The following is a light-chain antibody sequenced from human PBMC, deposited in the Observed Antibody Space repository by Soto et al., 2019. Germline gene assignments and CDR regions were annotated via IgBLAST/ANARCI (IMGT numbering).Light chain of an antibody. CDR3: QQYNSYSPLT. J-gene: IGKJ4*01. V-gene: IGKV1-5*01. CDR1: QSMSSW. CDR2: DAS. Sequence: DIQMTQSPSTLSASVGDRLTITCRASQSMSSWLAWYQQKPGKAPKLLIYDASSLESGVPSMFSGSGSGTEFTLTISSLQPDDFATYYCQQYNSYSPLTFGGGTKVDIK.